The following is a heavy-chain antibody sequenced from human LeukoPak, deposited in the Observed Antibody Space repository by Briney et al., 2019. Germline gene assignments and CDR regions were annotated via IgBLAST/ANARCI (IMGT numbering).Heavy chain of an antibody. Sequence: SETLSLTCTVSGASISSSSYYWGWIRQPPGKGLEWIGSIYYSGSTYYNPSLKSRVTISVDTSKNQISLKLNSVAAADTAVYYCARNSCPSGSCYENRGYFDYWGQGTLVTVSS. D-gene: IGHD2-15*01. CDR2: IYYSGST. V-gene: IGHV4-39*07. CDR3: ARNSCPSGSCYENRGYFDY. CDR1: GASISSSSYY. J-gene: IGHJ4*02.